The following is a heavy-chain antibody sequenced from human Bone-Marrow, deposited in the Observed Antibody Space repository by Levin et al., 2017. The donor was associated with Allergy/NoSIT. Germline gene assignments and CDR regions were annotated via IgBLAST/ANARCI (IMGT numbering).Heavy chain of an antibody. CDR2: IYPSDSDT. CDR1: GYSFTSYW. V-gene: IGHV5-51*06. D-gene: IGHD1-26*01. CDR3: ARFSSAWGSYGPNPNH. Sequence: GESLKISCKGSGYSFTSYWIGWVRQMPGKGLEWMVIIYPSDSDTRYSPSFQGQVTISADKSTSTAYLHWTSLKASDTATYYCARFSSAWGSYGPNPNHWGQGTPVTVSS. J-gene: IGHJ5*02.